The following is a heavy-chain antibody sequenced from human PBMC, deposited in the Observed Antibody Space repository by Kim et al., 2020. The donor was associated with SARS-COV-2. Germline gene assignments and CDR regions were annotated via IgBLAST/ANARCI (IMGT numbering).Heavy chain of an antibody. V-gene: IGHV3-74*01. D-gene: IGHD1-26*01. J-gene: IGHJ4*02. CDR2: INSDGSST. CDR3: ALVGATTLPFDY. Sequence: GGSLRLSCAASGFTFSSYWMHWVRQAPGKGLVWVSRINSDGSSTSYADSVKGRFTISRDNAKNTLYLQMNSLRAEDTAVYYCALVGATTLPFDYWGQGTLFTVSS. CDR1: GFTFSSYW.